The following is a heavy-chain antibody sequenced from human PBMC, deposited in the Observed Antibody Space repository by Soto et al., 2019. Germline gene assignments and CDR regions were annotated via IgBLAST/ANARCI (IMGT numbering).Heavy chain of an antibody. J-gene: IGHJ4*02. CDR3: ASGDTVMSNPDERP. Sequence: ASVKVSCKASGYTFTSYAISWVRQAPGQGLEWMGWISAYNGNTIYAQKLQGRVTMTTDTSTSTAYMELRSRRYDDTAVYSLASGDTVMSNPDERPWGQGTLVTVSS. CDR1: GYTFTSYA. D-gene: IGHD2-2*02. V-gene: IGHV1-18*04. CDR2: ISAYNGNT.